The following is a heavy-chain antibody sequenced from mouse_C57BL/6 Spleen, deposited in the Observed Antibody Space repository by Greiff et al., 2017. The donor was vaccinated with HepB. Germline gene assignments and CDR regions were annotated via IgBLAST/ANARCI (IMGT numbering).Heavy chain of an antibody. J-gene: IGHJ3*01. D-gene: IGHD2-1*01. CDR1: GYTFTSYW. V-gene: IGHV1-50*01. CDR3: ARGSYYGNGGAWFAY. CDR2: IDPSDSYT. Sequence: QVQLQQPGAELVKPGASVKLSCKASGYTFTSYWMQWVKQRPGQGLEWIGEIDPSDSYTNYNQKFKGKATVTVDTSSSTAYMQLSSLTSEDSAVYYCARGSYYGNGGAWFAYWGQGTLVTVSA.